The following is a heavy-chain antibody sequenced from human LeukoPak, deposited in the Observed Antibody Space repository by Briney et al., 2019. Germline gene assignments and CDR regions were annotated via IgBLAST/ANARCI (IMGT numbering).Heavy chain of an antibody. V-gene: IGHV1-46*01. CDR2: INPSGGST. J-gene: IGHJ6*02. D-gene: IGHD6-19*01. CDR3: ASPGSSGWYEDYYHGMDV. CDR1: GYTFTSYY. Sequence: ASVKVSCKASGYTFTSYYMHWVRQAPGQGLEWMGIINPSGGSTSYAQKFQGRVTMTRDTSTSTVYMELSSLRSEDTAVYYCASPGSSGWYEDYYHGMDVWGQGTTVTVSS.